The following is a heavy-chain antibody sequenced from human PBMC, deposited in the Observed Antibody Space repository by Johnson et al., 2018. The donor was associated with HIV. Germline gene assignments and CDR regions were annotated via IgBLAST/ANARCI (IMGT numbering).Heavy chain of an antibody. CDR1: GFSFDEYD. V-gene: IGHV3-20*04. CDR2: INWNGATQ. D-gene: IGHD3-22*01. CDR3: ARDTYYYDTSGYLTRPRAFDV. Sequence: VQLVESGGGVVQPGRSLRLSCAASGFSFDEYDMSWVRQAPGKGLEWVAGINWNGATQGSADSVKGRFTISRDNSKNFLYLQMNSLRAEDTALYYCARDTYYYDTSGYLTRPRAFDVWGQGTMVTVSS. J-gene: IGHJ3*01.